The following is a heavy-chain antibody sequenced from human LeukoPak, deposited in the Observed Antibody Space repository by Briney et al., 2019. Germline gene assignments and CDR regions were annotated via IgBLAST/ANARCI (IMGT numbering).Heavy chain of an antibody. V-gene: IGHV1-69*13. Sequence: SSVKVSYKASGGTFSSYAISWVRQAPGQGLEWMGGIIPMFGTANYAQKFQGRVTITADESTSTAYMELSSLRSEDTAVYYCARSLRDFWSGFDYWGQGTLVTVSS. J-gene: IGHJ4*02. CDR2: IIPMFGTA. D-gene: IGHD3-3*01. CDR1: GGTFSSYA. CDR3: ARSLRDFWSGFDY.